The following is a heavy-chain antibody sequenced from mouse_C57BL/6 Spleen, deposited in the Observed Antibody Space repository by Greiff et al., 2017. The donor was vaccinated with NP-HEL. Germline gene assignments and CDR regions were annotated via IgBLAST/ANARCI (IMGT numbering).Heavy chain of an antibody. J-gene: IGHJ4*01. Sequence: VQLQQSGAELVRPGTSVKVSCKASGYAFTNYLIEWVKQRPGQGLEWIGVINPGSGGTNYNEKFKGKATLTADKSSSTAYMQLSSLTSEDSAVYFCARGAGTRAMDYWGQGTSVTVSS. CDR1: GYAFTNYL. CDR2: INPGSGGT. V-gene: IGHV1-54*01. CDR3: ARGAGTRAMDY. D-gene: IGHD4-1*01.